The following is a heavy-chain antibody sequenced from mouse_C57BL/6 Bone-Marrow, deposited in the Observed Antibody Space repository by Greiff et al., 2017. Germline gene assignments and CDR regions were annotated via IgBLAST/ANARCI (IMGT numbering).Heavy chain of an antibody. CDR3: ARYYYGSIPFAY. CDR2: ISSGSSTI. J-gene: IGHJ3*01. D-gene: IGHD1-1*01. Sequence: DVKLVESGGGLVKPGGSLKLSCAASGFTFSDYGMHWVRQAPEKGLVWVAYISSGSSTIYYADTVKGRFTISRDNAKNTLFLQMTSLRSEDTAMYYCARYYYGSIPFAYWGQGTLVTVSA. CDR1: GFTFSDYG. V-gene: IGHV5-17*01.